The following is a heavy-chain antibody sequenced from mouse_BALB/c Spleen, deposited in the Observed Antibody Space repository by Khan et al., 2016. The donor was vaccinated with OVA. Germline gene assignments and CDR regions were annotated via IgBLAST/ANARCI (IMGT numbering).Heavy chain of an antibody. J-gene: IGHJ1*01. V-gene: IGHV1-85*01. CDR1: GYTFATYD. CDR3: AGHYYGSNLYWFFDV. D-gene: IGHD1-1*01. Sequence: QVQLKQSGAELVKPGASVKLSCKASGYTFATYDINWVRQRPEQGLEWIGWIFPGDDSTKYNEKFKGKATLTKDKSSGTAYMQLSRLPSYDSAVYFCAGHYYGSNLYWFFDVWGAGTTVTVSS. CDR2: IFPGDDST.